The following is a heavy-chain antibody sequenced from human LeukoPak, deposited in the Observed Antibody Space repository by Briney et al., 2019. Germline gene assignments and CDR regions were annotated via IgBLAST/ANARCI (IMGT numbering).Heavy chain of an antibody. V-gene: IGHV3-30*04. J-gene: IGHJ5*02. CDR1: GFTFSSYA. Sequence: GGSLRLSCAASGFTFSSYAMHWVRQAPGKGMEWVAVISYDGSNKYYADSVKGRFTISRDNSKNTLYLQINSLRAEDTAVYYFSRDHISSWYPWGQGTLVTVSS. CDR3: SRDHISSWYP. CDR2: ISYDGSNK. D-gene: IGHD6-13*01.